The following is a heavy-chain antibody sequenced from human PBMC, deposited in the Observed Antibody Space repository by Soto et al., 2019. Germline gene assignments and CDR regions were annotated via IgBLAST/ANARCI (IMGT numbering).Heavy chain of an antibody. CDR2: IYSSGST. V-gene: IGHV4-39*01. CDR3: TRCRCGGRGVTTMDG. J-gene: IGHJ6*02. D-gene: IGHD3-10*01. CDR1: GGSIGGSNYF. Sequence: PSETLSLTCTVSGGSIGGSNYFWGWIRQSPGTGLEWLGTIYSSGSTYYNPSLKSRISMSLDTSKNQFSLNLGSVTAADTAVYYCTRCRCGGRGVTTMDGWGPGASVTVAS.